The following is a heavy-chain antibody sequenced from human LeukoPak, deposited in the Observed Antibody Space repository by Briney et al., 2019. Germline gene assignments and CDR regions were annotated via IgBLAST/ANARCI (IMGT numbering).Heavy chain of an antibody. CDR2: IYYSGST. CDR1: GGSISSGDYY. Sequence: PSQTLSLTCTVSGGSISSGDYYWSWIRQPPGKGLVWIGYIYYSGSTYYNPSLKSRVTISVDTSKNQFSLKLSSVTAADTAVYYCAREPALHYDFWSEISYYYGMDVWGQGTTVTVSS. D-gene: IGHD3-3*01. J-gene: IGHJ6*02. CDR3: AREPALHYDFWSEISYYYGMDV. V-gene: IGHV4-30-4*01.